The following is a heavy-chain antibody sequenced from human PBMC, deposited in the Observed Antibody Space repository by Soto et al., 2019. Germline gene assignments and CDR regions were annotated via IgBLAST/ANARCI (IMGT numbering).Heavy chain of an antibody. CDR2: ISIGSTTI. J-gene: IGHJ5*02. CDR1: VFTFITYS. Sequence: GWTLSLSCAASVFTFITYSMNWARQAPGKGLEWIAYISIGSTTIFYADSVKGRFTISRDNAKSSLYLQMNSLRDEDTAVYYFARDNGMAGSFDPWGQGTLVTVSS. V-gene: IGHV3-48*02. CDR3: ARDNGMAGSFDP. D-gene: IGHD2-8*01.